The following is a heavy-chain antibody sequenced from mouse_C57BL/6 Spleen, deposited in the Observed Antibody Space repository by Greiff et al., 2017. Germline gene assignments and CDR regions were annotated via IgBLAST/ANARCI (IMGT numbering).Heavy chain of an antibody. D-gene: IGHD1-1*01. CDR1: GYSFTGYY. CDR3: ARFITTVVAVGDY. CDR2: INPSTGGT. V-gene: IGHV1-42*01. Sequence: EVQLQQSGPELVKPGASVKISCKASGYSFTGYYMNWVKQSPEKSLEWIGEINPSTGGTTYNQKFKAKATLTVDKSSSTAYMQLKSLTSEDSAVYYCARFITTVVAVGDYWGQGTSVTVSS. J-gene: IGHJ4*01.